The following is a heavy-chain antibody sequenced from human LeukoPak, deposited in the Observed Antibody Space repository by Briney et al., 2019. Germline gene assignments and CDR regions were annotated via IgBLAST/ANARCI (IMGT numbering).Heavy chain of an antibody. J-gene: IGHJ4*02. V-gene: IGHV3-20*01. CDR1: GFTFSSYS. CDR2: INWNGGST. Sequence: RPGGSLRLSYAASGFTFSSYSMNWVRQAPGKGLEWVSGINWNGGSTFYADSVKGRFTISRDNAKNALYLQMNSLTAEDTALYHCARDRSYGSFDFWGQGTLVTVSS. CDR3: ARDRSYGSFDF. D-gene: IGHD5-18*01.